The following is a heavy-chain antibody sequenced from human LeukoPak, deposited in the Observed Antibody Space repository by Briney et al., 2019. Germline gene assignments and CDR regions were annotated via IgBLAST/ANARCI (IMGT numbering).Heavy chain of an antibody. CDR1: GFTFSSYW. CDR2: IKQDGSEK. Sequence: PGGSLRLSCAASGFTFSSYWMSWVRQAPGKGLEWVANIKQDGSEKYYVDSVKGRFTISRDNAKNSLYLQMNSLRAEDTAVYYCAGDPVVGIVVVPAAIEGVGYWGQGTLVTVSS. J-gene: IGHJ4*02. CDR3: AGDPVVGIVVVPAAIEGVGY. V-gene: IGHV3-7*03. D-gene: IGHD2-2*01.